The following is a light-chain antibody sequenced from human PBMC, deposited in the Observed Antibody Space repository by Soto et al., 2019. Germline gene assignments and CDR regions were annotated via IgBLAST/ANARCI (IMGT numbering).Light chain of an antibody. V-gene: IGKV3-20*01. Sequence: PGERATLSCSASQSVSSNLAWYRQTPGQAPRLLIYGASTRATDTPARFSGSGSGTDFTLTMSRVEPADFAVYYCQQYGSSFATFGQGTQVE. CDR1: QSVSSN. CDR2: GAS. J-gene: IGKJ1*01. CDR3: QQYGSSFAT.